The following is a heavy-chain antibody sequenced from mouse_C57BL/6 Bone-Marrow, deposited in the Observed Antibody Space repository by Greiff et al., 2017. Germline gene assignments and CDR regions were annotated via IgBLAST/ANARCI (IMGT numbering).Heavy chain of an antibody. CDR2: IYPGNSDT. V-gene: IGHV1-5*01. Sequence: EVQLQQSGTVLARPGASVKMSCKTSGYTFTSYWMHWVKQRPGQGLEWIGAIYPGNSDTSYNQKFKGKAKLTAVTSASTAYMELSSLTNEDSAVYYCTRLGYYGRKAWFAYWGQGTLVTVSA. CDR1: GYTFTSYW. CDR3: TRLGYYGRKAWFAY. J-gene: IGHJ3*01. D-gene: IGHD1-1*01.